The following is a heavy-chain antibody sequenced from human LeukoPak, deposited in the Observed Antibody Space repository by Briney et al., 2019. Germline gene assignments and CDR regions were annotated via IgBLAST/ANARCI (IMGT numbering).Heavy chain of an antibody. CDR1: GGSVSSGSYY. V-gene: IGHV4-61*01. CDR3: ASIVVVPAAIPFDY. Sequence: PSETLSLTCTVSGGSVSSGSYYWCWIRQRPGKGLEWIGYIYYSGSTNYNPSLKSRVTISVDTSKNQFSLKLSSVTAADTAVYYCASIVVVPAAIPFDYWGQGTLVTVSS. D-gene: IGHD2-2*01. J-gene: IGHJ4*02. CDR2: IYYSGST.